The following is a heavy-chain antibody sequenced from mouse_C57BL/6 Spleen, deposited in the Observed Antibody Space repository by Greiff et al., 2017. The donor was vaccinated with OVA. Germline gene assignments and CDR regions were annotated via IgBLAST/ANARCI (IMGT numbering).Heavy chain of an antibody. Sequence: EVMLVESGGGLVQPGGSLKLSCAASGFTFSDYYMYWVRQTPEKRLEWVAYISNGGGSTYYPDTVKGRFTISRDNAKNTLYLQRSRLKSEDTAMYYCARRDYGNAMDYWGQGTSVTVSS. CDR1: GFTFSDYY. V-gene: IGHV5-12*01. CDR2: ISNGGGST. CDR3: ARRDYGNAMDY. D-gene: IGHD1-1*01. J-gene: IGHJ4*01.